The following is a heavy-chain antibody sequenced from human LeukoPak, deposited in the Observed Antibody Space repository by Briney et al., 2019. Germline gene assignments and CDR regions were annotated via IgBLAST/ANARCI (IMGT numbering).Heavy chain of an antibody. CDR1: GFTFSSYG. CDR2: ISYDGSNK. J-gene: IGHJ4*02. Sequence: GGSLRLSCAASGFTFSSYGMHWVRQAPGKGLEWVAVISYDGSNKYYADSVKGRFTISRDNSKNTLYLQMNSLRAEDTAVYYCAKDRYYDSSGSMFDYWSQGTLVTVSS. V-gene: IGHV3-30*18. CDR3: AKDRYYDSSGSMFDY. D-gene: IGHD3-22*01.